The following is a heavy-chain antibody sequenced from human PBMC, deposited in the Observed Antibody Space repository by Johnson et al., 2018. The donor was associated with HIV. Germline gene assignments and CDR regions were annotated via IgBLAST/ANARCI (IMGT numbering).Heavy chain of an antibody. Sequence: VQLVESGGGLVQPGGSLRLSCAASGFTFSSYWMHWVRQAPGKGLVWVSRINSDGSTTSYADSVKGRFTISRDNSKNTLYLQRNSLRAEDTAVYYCARSQVAATSEGAFDIWGQGTMVTVSS. CDR3: ARSQVAATSEGAFDI. CDR1: GFTFSSYW. V-gene: IGHV3-74*01. CDR2: INSDGSTT. D-gene: IGHD2-15*01. J-gene: IGHJ3*02.